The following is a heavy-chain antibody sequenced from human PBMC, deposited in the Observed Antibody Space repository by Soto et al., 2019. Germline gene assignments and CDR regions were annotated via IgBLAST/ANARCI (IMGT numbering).Heavy chain of an antibody. CDR2: INHSGST. CDR1: GGSFSGYY. Sequence: PSETLSLTCAVYGGSFSGYYWSWIRQPPGKGLEWIGEINHSGSTNYNPSLKSRVTISVGTPKNQFPLTLSSVTAADTAVYYCASDKVGATPFDYWGQGTLVTVSS. D-gene: IGHD1-26*01. V-gene: IGHV4-34*01. CDR3: ASDKVGATPFDY. J-gene: IGHJ4*02.